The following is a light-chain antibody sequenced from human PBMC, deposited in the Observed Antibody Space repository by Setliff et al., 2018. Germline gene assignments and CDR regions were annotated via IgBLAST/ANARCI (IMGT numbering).Light chain of an antibody. Sequence: QSVLTQPASVSGSPGQWITISCSGTSSDVGGYNYVSWYQQHPGKAPKLMIYDVTNRPSGISNRFSGSKSGNTASLTISGLQAEDDADYYCSSYTTSGTYVFGTRTKVTVL. CDR3: SSYTTSGTYV. V-gene: IGLV2-14*03. CDR1: SSDVGGYNY. CDR2: DVT. J-gene: IGLJ1*01.